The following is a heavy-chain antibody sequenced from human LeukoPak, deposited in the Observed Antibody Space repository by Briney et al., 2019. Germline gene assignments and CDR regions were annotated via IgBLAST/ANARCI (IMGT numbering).Heavy chain of an antibody. D-gene: IGHD5-18*01. V-gene: IGHV4-34*01. CDR2: INHSGRT. J-gene: IGHJ4*02. CDR1: GGSFSGYY. Sequence: SETLSLTCAVYGGSFSGYYWSWIRQPPGKGLEWIGEINHSGRTNYNPSLKSRVTISVDTSKNQFSLKLSSVTAADTAVYYCARTRIQLWLYYFDYWGQGTLVTVSS. CDR3: ARTRIQLWLYYFDY.